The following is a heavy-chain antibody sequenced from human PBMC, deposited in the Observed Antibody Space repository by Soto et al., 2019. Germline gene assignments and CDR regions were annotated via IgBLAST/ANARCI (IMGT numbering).Heavy chain of an antibody. CDR1: CGSISSGGYS. CDR3: ARALRYYGSGSYYNYYYGMDV. Sequence: SETLSLTCAVSCGSISSGGYSWSWIRQPPGKGLEWIGYIYHSGSTYYNPSLKSRVTISVDRSKNQFSLKLSSVTAADTAVYYCARALRYYGSGSYYNYYYGMDVWGQGTTVTVSS. V-gene: IGHV4-30-2*01. CDR2: IYHSGST. J-gene: IGHJ6*02. D-gene: IGHD3-10*01.